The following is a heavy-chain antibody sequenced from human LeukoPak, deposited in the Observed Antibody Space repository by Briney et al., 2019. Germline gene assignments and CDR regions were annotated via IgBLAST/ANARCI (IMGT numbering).Heavy chain of an antibody. D-gene: IGHD6-13*01. Sequence: GGSLRLSCAASGFTFSSYSMNWVRQAPGKGLEWVSFMSGSSDYIYYADSVKGRFTISRDNAKNSLYLQMNRLRAEDTAVYYCARVGSTWSYFDYWGQGTLVTVSS. CDR3: ARVGSTWSYFDY. CDR1: GFTFSSYS. CDR2: MSGSSDYI. J-gene: IGHJ4*02. V-gene: IGHV3-21*01.